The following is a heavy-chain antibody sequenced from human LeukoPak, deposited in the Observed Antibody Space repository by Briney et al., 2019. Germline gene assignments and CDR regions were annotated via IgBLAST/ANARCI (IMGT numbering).Heavy chain of an antibody. CDR2: ISGSGGTI. D-gene: IGHD1-14*01. J-gene: IGHJ4*02. CDR1: GFTFSSYA. CDR3: ARDRKKIPIRFDY. V-gene: IGHV3-48*02. Sequence: GGSLRLSCAASGFTFSSYAMSWVRQAPGKGLEWVSGISGSGGTIYYADSVKGRFTISRDNAKNSLYLQMNSLRDEDTAVYYCARDRKKIPIRFDYWGQGTLVTVSS.